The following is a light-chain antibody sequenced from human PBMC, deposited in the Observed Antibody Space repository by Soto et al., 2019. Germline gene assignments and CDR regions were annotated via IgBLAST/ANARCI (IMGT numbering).Light chain of an antibody. CDR3: CSYAGSSPPYA. Sequence: QSVLTQPASVSGSPGQSITISCTGTSSDVGSYNLVSWYQQHPGKAPKLMIYEGSKRPSGVSNRFTGSKSGNTASLTISGLQAEDEADYYCCSYAGSSPPYAFGTGTKVTVL. J-gene: IGLJ1*01. CDR1: SSDVGSYNL. CDR2: EGS. V-gene: IGLV2-23*01.